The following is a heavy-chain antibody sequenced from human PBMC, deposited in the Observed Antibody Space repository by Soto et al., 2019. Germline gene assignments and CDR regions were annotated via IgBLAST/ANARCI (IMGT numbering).Heavy chain of an antibody. CDR1: GFTFSTSW. J-gene: IGHJ4*02. V-gene: IGHV3-7*01. CDR3: SRDRGPSTFDY. Sequence: EVQLVESGGGLVQPGGSLRLSCAASGFTFSTSWMTWVRQAPGKGLEWVANIKEDGSETYYLDSVKGRFTVSKDNAKNSLYLQMNSLRAEDTAVYYCSRDRGPSTFDYWGQGTLVTVSS. CDR2: IKEDGSET.